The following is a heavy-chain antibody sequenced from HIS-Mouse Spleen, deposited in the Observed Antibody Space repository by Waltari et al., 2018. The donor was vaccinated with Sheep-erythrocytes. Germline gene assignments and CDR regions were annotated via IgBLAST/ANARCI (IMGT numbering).Heavy chain of an antibody. V-gene: IGHV3-9*01. Sequence: EVQLVESGGGLVQPGRSLSLSCAASGFSFDDYAMHWVRQAPGEGMGGVSGRRWKSGSIGYAESVKGRLCNSRDNAKNSLYLQMNSLRAEDTALYYCAKDISRNIVVVPAAVGDYWGQGTLVTVSS. CDR2: RRWKSGSI. J-gene: IGHJ4*02. CDR3: AKDISRNIVVVPAAVGDY. CDR1: GFSFDDYA. D-gene: IGHD2-2*01.